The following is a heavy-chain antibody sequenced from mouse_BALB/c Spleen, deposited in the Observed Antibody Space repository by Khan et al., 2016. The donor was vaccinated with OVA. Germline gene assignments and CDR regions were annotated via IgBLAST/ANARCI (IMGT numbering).Heavy chain of an antibody. D-gene: IGHD2-1*01. CDR1: GFSLTSYG. CDR3: ARTYFSYGNYGDSYTMDY. V-gene: IGHV2-2*02. CDR2: IWSGGST. J-gene: IGHJ4*01. Sequence: QVQLKESGPGLVQPSQSLSITCTVSGFSLTSYGVPWVRQSPGKGLVWLGVIWSGGSTDYNSAFISRLTISKDNSKSQVFFKMNSLQANDTAIYYCARTYFSYGNYGDSYTMDYWGQGTSVTVSS.